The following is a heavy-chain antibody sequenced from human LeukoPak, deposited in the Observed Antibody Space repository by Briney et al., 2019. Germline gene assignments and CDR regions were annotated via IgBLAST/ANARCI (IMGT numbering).Heavy chain of an antibody. CDR2: ISWNSGSI. CDR3: AKSRAGYCSSTSCYELDY. Sequence: GRSLRLSCAASGFTFDDYAMHWVRQAPGKGLEWVSGISWNSGSIGYADSVKGRFTISRDNSKNTLYLQMNSLRAEDTAVYYCAKSRAGYCSSTSCYELDYWGQGTLVTVSS. CDR1: GFTFDDYA. D-gene: IGHD2-2*01. J-gene: IGHJ4*02. V-gene: IGHV3-9*01.